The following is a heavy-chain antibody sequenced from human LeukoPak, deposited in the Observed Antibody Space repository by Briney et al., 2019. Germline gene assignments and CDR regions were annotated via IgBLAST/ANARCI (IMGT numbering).Heavy chain of an antibody. Sequence: ASVKVSCKASGYTFTGYYMHWVRQAPGQGLEWMGWINPNNGGTDYAQKFQGRVTMTRDTSINTAYMELSRLRSDDTAVYFCARGEGRRYFDWFFYWGQGTLVTVSS. CDR1: GYTFTGYY. CDR2: INPNNGGT. J-gene: IGHJ4*02. D-gene: IGHD3-9*01. CDR3: ARGEGRRYFDWFFY. V-gene: IGHV1-2*02.